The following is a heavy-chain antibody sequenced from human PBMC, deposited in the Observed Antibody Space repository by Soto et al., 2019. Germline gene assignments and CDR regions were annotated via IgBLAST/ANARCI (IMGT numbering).Heavy chain of an antibody. J-gene: IGHJ4*02. CDR1: GGSISSYY. Sequence: SETLSLTCTVSGGSISSYYWSWIRQPPGKGLEWVGYIYYTGSTKHNPSLKSRVTISVDTSKNKFSLKLSSVTAADSAVYYCASHMGGDSGDYIFDYWGQGTLVTVSS. CDR2: IYYTGST. D-gene: IGHD4-17*01. V-gene: IGHV4-59*08. CDR3: ASHMGGDSGDYIFDY.